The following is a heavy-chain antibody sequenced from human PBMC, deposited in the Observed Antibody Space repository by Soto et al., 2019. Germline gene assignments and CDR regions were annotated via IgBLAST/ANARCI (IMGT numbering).Heavy chain of an antibody. CDR2: IYTTGSA. J-gene: IGHJ5*02. D-gene: IGHD3-9*01. V-gene: IGHV4-4*07. CDR3: ARDDYYDSNNWFDP. Sequence: SETLSLTCAVSGVSIKTYYWSWIRKPAGKGLEWIGRIYTTGSANHNPSLKSRVTMSVDTSKNQVSLKLTSVTAADAGVYYCARDDYYDSNNWFDPWGQGTLVTVSS. CDR1: GVSIKTYY.